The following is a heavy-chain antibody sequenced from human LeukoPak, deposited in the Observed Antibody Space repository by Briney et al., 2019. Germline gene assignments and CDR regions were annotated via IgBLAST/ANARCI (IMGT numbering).Heavy chain of an antibody. J-gene: IGHJ4*02. Sequence: GGSLRLSCAASGFTFSSYNMNWVRQAPGKGLEWVSSITSGSSYIYYADSVKGRFTISRDNAKNSLYLQMNSLRVEDTAVYYCARETRVRWTDYWGQGILVTVSS. CDR1: GFTFSSYN. D-gene: IGHD5-24*01. CDR2: ITSGSSYI. V-gene: IGHV3-21*01. CDR3: ARETRVRWTDY.